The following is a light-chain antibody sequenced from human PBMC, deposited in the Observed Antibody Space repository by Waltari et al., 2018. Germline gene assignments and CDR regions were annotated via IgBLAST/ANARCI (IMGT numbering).Light chain of an antibody. Sequence: DIEMTQSPSTLSASVGDRDTITCRASQSISSWLAWYQQRPGKAPNLLIYKASTLERGVPSRFSGSGSGTEFTLTISSLQPDDFATYFCQQYDDYPLTFGGGTEVEIK. V-gene: IGKV1-5*03. CDR2: KAS. CDR1: QSISSW. J-gene: IGKJ4*01. CDR3: QQYDDYPLT.